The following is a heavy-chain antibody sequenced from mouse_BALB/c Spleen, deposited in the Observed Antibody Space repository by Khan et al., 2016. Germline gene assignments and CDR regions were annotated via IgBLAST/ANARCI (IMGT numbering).Heavy chain of an antibody. CDR2: MSTYSGTT. CDR3: GRDGGSRRGGAMDY. D-gene: IGHD2-4*01. V-gene: IGHV1S137*01. Sequence: QVQLQQSGPELVRPGVSVKISCKGSGYIFTDHAIHWVKQSHAKSLEWIGLMSTYSGTTNYKQRFKGKATITVDKSSRTAYMELDRLTSEDSAILYRGRDGGSRRGGAMDYWGQGTSVTVSS. J-gene: IGHJ4*01. CDR1: GYIFTDHA.